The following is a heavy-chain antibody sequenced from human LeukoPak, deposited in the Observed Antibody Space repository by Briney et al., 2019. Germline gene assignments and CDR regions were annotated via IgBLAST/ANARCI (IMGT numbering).Heavy chain of an antibody. CDR3: ARELDDYDTSGYYK. CDR2: MDFTGST. Sequence: PSETLSLTCTVSAGSISSHYWSWIRQPPGRGLEWIGYMDFTGSTNYNPSLKSRVTISGDTSKNQFSLKLSSVTAADTAVYFCARELDDYDTSGYYKWGQGTLVTVSS. V-gene: IGHV4-59*11. D-gene: IGHD3-22*01. CDR1: AGSISSHY. J-gene: IGHJ4*02.